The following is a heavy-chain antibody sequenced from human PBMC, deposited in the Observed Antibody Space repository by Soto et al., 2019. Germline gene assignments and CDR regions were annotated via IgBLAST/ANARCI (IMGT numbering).Heavy chain of an antibody. J-gene: IGHJ6*02. CDR3: ARGANYYYYHGIDV. CDR1: GGSVNDYY. CDR2: VYYIGST. Sequence: QVQLQESGPGLVKPSETLSVTCSVSGGSVNDYYWSWVRQPPGKGLEWIGFVYYIGSTSYNPSLTSRVTISVDTSKNQFSLKLRSVNAADTAVYYCARGANYYYYHGIDVWGQGSTVPVSS. V-gene: IGHV4-59*02. D-gene: IGHD1-26*01.